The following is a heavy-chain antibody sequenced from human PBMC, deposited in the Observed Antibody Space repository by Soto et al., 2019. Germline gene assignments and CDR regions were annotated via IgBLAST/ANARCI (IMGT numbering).Heavy chain of an antibody. Sequence: GALRLSCAASGFTVSSNYMSWVRQAPGKGLEWVSVIYSGGSTYYADSVKGRFTISRDNSKNTLYLQMNSLRAEDTAVYYRARQRRSQQLGLYFDYWGQGTLVTVSS. V-gene: IGHV3-53*01. J-gene: IGHJ4*02. D-gene: IGHD6-13*01. CDR1: GFTVSSNY. CDR2: IYSGGST. CDR3: ARQRRSQQLGLYFDY.